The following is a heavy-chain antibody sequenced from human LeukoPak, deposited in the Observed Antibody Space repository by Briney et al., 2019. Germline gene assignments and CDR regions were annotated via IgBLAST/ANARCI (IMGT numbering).Heavy chain of an antibody. D-gene: IGHD5-24*01. J-gene: IGHJ4*02. V-gene: IGHV3-74*01. CDR2: INSDGSST. CDR1: GFTFSSYW. Sequence: GGSLRLSXAASGFTFSSYWMHWVRQAPGKGLVWVSRINSDGSSTSYADSVKGRFTISRDNAKNTLYLQMNSLRAEDTAVYYCASGSRRDGYNFVTDWGQGTLVTVSS. CDR3: ASGSRRDGYNFVTD.